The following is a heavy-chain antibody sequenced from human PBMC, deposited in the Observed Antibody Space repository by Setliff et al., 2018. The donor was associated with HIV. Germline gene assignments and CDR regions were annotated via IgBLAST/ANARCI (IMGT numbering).Heavy chain of an antibody. Sequence: SETLSLPCTVSGGSISSRNYYWTLIRQTPGKGLEWIGTIYYSGTTHYNPYLNSRVIISVDTSKNQFSLRLNSVTASDTAVYYCARHSLGNIGDYIRIGAIEIWGQGTMVTVSS. CDR2: IYYSGTT. V-gene: IGHV4-39*01. CDR1: GGSISSRNYY. D-gene: IGHD4-17*01. J-gene: IGHJ3*02. CDR3: ARHSLGNIGDYIRIGAIEI.